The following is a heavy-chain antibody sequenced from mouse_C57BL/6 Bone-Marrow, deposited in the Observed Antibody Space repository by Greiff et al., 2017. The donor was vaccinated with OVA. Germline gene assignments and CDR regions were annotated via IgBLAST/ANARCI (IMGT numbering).Heavy chain of an antibody. CDR1: GYTFTSYG. Sequence: VQLQESGAELARPGASVKLSCKASGYTFTSYGISWVKQRTGQGLEWIGEIYPRSGNTYYNEKFKGKATLTADKSSSTAYMELRSLTSEDSAVYFGAREGNYGSSQGAWFAYWGQGTLVTVSA. V-gene: IGHV1-81*01. CDR3: AREGNYGSSQGAWFAY. CDR2: IYPRSGNT. J-gene: IGHJ3*01. D-gene: IGHD1-1*01.